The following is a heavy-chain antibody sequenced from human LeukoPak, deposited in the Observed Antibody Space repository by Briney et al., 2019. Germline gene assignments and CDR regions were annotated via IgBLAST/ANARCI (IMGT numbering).Heavy chain of an antibody. Sequence: SETLSLTCTVSGGSISSSSYYGGWIRQPPGKGLEWIGSIYYSGSSSYYNPSLKSRVTISVDTSKNQFSLKLSSVTAADTAVYYCARRAREFGWVFDYWGQGTLVTVSS. CDR1: GGSISSSSYY. CDR2: IYYSGSSS. J-gene: IGHJ4*02. V-gene: IGHV4-39*01. D-gene: IGHD3-10*01. CDR3: ARRAREFGWVFDY.